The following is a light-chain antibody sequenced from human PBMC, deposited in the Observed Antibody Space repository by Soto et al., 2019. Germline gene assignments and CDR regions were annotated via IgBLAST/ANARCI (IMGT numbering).Light chain of an antibody. Sequence: EIVMTQSPAILSVSPGERGTLSCRASQDIGTKLAWYQQKPGQAPSLLIYGASSRATGIPDRFSGSGSGTDFTLTISSLEPEDLAVYFCQQYGSSHRTFGQGTKVDIK. J-gene: IGKJ1*01. CDR2: GAS. V-gene: IGKV3-20*01. CDR1: QDIGTK. CDR3: QQYGSSHRT.